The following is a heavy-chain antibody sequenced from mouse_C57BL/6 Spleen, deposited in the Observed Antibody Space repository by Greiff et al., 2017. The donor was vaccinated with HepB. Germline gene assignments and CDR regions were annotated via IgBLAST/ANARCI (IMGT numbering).Heavy chain of an antibody. V-gene: IGHV1-72*01. D-gene: IGHD1-1*01. CDR3: ANNYGSSYGLLYFDY. J-gene: IGHJ2*01. CDR1: GYTFTSYW. CDR2: IDPNSGGT. Sequence: QVQLQQSGAELVKPGASVKLSCKASGYTFTSYWMHWVKQRPGRGLEWIGRIDPNSGGTKYNEKFKSKATLTVDKPSSTAYMQLSSLTSEDSAVYYCANNYGSSYGLLYFDYWGQGTTLTVSS.